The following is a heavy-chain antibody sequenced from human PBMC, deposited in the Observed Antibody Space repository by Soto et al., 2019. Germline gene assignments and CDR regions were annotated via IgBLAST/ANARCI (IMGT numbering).Heavy chain of an antibody. Sequence: SETLSLTCAVYGGSFSGYYWSWIRQPPGKGLEWMGEINHSGSTNYNPSLKSRVTISVDTSKNQFSLKLSSVTAADTAVYYCAREKAYYDFWSGYYNRDMKTYYYYGMDVWGQGTTVTVS. D-gene: IGHD3-3*01. V-gene: IGHV4-34*01. CDR3: AREKAYYDFWSGYYNRDMKTYYYYGMDV. J-gene: IGHJ6*02. CDR1: GGSFSGYY. CDR2: INHSGST.